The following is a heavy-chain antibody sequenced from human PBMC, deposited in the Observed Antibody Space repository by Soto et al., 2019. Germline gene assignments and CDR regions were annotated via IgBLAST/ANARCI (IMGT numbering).Heavy chain of an antibody. V-gene: IGHV3-74*01. Sequence: GGSLRLSCAASGFTFSSYWMHWVRQAPGKGLVWVSRINSDGSSTSYADSVKGRFTISRDNAKNTLYLQMNSLRAEDKAVYYCARVIRHYYDSSGYKSAPRWFDPWGQGTLVTVSS. CDR3: ARVIRHYYDSSGYKSAPRWFDP. J-gene: IGHJ5*02. D-gene: IGHD3-22*01. CDR1: GFTFSSYW. CDR2: INSDGSST.